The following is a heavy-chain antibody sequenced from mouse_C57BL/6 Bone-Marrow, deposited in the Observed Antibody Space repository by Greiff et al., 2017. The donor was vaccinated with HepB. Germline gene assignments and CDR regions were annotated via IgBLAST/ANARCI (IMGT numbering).Heavy chain of an antibody. CDR3: AREYYGSRAWFAY. CDR1: GYTFTSYW. V-gene: IGHV1-55*01. CDR2: IYPGSGST. D-gene: IGHD1-1*01. J-gene: IGHJ3*01. Sequence: QVQLQQPGAELVKPGASVKMSCKASGYTFTSYWITWVKQRPGQGLEWIGDIYPGSGSTNYNEKFKSKATLTVDTSSSTAYMQLSSLTSEDSAVYHCAREYYGSRAWFAYWGQGTLVTVSA.